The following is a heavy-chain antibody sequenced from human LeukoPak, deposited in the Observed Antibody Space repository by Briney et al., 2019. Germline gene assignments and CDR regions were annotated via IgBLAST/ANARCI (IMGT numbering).Heavy chain of an antibody. V-gene: IGHV4-59*01. D-gene: IGHD7-27*01. CDR3: ARDSGGMDV. J-gene: IGHJ6*02. CDR2: IYYSGCT. Sequence: SETLSLTCTVSGGSISSYYWSWIRQPPGKGLEWIGYIYYSGCTNYNPSLKSRVTISVDTSKNQFSLKLSSVTAADTAVYYCARDSGGMDVWGQGTTVTVSS. CDR1: GGSISSYY.